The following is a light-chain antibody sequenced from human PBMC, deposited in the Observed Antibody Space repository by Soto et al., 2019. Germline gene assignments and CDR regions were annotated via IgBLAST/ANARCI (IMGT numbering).Light chain of an antibody. CDR2: SNN. J-gene: IGLJ1*01. CDR1: SSDFGSST. V-gene: IGLV1-44*01. Sequence: QSVLTQPPSASGTPGQRVTISCSGSSSDFGSSTVNWYQQLPGTAPRLLIYSNNQRPSGVPDRFSGSKSGTSASLAISGLQSEDEGDYYCASWDDSPNGLYAFGTGTKLTVL. CDR3: ASWDDSPNGLYA.